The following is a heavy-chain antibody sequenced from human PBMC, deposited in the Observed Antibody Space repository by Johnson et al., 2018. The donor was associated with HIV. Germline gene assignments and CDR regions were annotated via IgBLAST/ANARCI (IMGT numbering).Heavy chain of an antibody. Sequence: VQLVESGGGVVRPGGSLRLSCAASGFTFSSYAMHWVRQAPGKGLECVSAISSNGGSTYYANSVKGRFTISRDNSKNTLYLQMGSLRAEDMAVYYCARGFLYSSSSLWGQGTMVTVSS. J-gene: IGHJ3*01. V-gene: IGHV3-64*01. CDR1: GFTFSSYA. CDR3: ARGFLYSSSSL. D-gene: IGHD6-13*01. CDR2: ISSNGGST.